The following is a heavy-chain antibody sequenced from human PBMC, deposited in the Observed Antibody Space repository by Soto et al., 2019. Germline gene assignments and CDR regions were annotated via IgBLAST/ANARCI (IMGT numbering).Heavy chain of an antibody. CDR1: GGSISSYY. CDR3: ARRYGKNAFNI. J-gene: IGHJ3*02. CDR2: IYYSGST. V-gene: IGHV4-59*01. D-gene: IGHD5-18*01. Sequence: PSEILSLTCTVSGGSISSYYWNWIRQPPGKGLEWIGYIYYSGSTNYNPSLKSRVTISVDTSKNQFSLKLGSVTAADTAVYYCARRYGKNAFNIGGQGTMVTVSS.